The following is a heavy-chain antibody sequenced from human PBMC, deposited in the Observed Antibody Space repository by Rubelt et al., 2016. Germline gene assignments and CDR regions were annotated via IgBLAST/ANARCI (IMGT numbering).Heavy chain of an antibody. V-gene: IGHV4-39*07. J-gene: IGHJ3*02. D-gene: IGHD3-3*01. CDR3: ARAEVTFFGIMTHGAFDI. Sequence: QVQLQQSGPGLVKPSETLSLTCSVSGGSTSSSSYYWAWVRQPPGKGLEWIGSVFYSGTAYYNPSVTSRVTLSVATPKNQFSMKLTSVTAADTAVYYCARAEVTFFGIMTHGAFDIWGQGTKVTVSS. CDR2: VFYSGTA. CDR1: GGSTSSSSYY.